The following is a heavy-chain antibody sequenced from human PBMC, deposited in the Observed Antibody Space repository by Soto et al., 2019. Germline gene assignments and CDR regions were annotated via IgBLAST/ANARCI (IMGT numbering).Heavy chain of an antibody. V-gene: IGHV3-30*18. D-gene: IGHD3-3*01. CDR2: ISHDGSKE. J-gene: IGHJ4*02. CDR3: AKDKMAGNSPFFFEY. Sequence: GGSLRLSCVGSGITLSSYGMHWVRLAPGKGLEWVAVISHDGSKEDYADSVKGRFTISRDNSKNTVYLQMNSLRIEDTSIYFCAKDKMAGNSPFFFEYWGQGTLVTVSS. CDR1: GITLSSYG.